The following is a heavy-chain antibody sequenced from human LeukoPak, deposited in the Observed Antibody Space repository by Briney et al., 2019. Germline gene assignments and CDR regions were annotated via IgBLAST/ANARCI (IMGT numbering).Heavy chain of an antibody. V-gene: IGHV4-34*01. CDR2: INHSGST. CDR1: GASFSGYY. CDR3: ARRITMVRGVGYYYGMDV. Sequence: SETLSLTCAVYGASFSGYYWSRIRQPPGKGLEWIGEINHSGSTNYNPSLKSRVTISVDTSKNQFSLKLSSVTAADTAVYYCARRITMVRGVGYYYGMDVWGKGTTVTVSS. D-gene: IGHD3-10*01. J-gene: IGHJ6*04.